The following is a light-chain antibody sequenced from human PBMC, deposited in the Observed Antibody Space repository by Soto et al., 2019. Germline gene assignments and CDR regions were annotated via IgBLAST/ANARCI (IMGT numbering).Light chain of an antibody. CDR2: SVS. CDR3: QESYSIRT. CDR1: QGIRNY. V-gene: IGKV1-39*01. J-gene: IGKJ1*01. Sequence: DIQMTQSPSSLSASVGDRVTITCRARQGIRNYLNWYQQKAGEAPRLLIYSVSTLQSGVPSRFSGGGSGTDFTLTISSLQPEDCGTYYCQESYSIRTFGLGTKVDIK.